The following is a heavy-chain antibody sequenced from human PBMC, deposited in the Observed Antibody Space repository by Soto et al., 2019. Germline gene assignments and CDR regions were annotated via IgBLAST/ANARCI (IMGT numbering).Heavy chain of an antibody. Sequence: GGSLRLSCAASGFTFSSYAMSWVRQAPGRGLEWVSAISGSGGSTYYADSVKGRFTISRDNSKNTLYLQMNSLRAEDTAVYYCAKDGARFVAVAAPRYYYYGMDVWGQGTTVTVSS. J-gene: IGHJ6*02. CDR3: AKDGARFVAVAAPRYYYYGMDV. D-gene: IGHD6-19*01. CDR2: ISGSGGST. V-gene: IGHV3-23*01. CDR1: GFTFSSYA.